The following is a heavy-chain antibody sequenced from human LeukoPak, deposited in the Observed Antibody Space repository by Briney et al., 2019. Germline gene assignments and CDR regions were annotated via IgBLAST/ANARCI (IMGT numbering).Heavy chain of an antibody. CDR1: GFTFSGSG. Sequence: GRCLRLSCAASGFTFSGSGTHWVRQARAKGREWGTFIRYDGSNKYYTDSVKGRFTISRDNSKNTLYLQMDSLRAEDTAMYYCARDYDFWSGYYSPTRGYFGYWGQGTLVSVSS. V-gene: IGHV3-30*02. CDR2: IRYDGSNK. D-gene: IGHD3-3*01. CDR3: ARDYDFWSGYYSPTRGYFGY. J-gene: IGHJ4*02.